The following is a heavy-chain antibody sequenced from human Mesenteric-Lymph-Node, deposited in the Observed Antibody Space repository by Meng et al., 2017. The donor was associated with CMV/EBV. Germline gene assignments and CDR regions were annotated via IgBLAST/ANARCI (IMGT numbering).Heavy chain of an antibody. CDR3: VRDIKLGGTRDY. D-gene: IGHD6-19*01. V-gene: IGHV1-3*04. J-gene: IGHJ4*02. CDR1: GYPFPTYT. CDR2: INTDNGGT. Sequence: CQASGYPFPTYTIHWVRQAPGQGLEWMGWINTDNGGTQYSQRFQDRLTITRETSASTAFMDLTSLRYEDTAVYYCVRDIKLGGTRDYWGPGTLVTVSS.